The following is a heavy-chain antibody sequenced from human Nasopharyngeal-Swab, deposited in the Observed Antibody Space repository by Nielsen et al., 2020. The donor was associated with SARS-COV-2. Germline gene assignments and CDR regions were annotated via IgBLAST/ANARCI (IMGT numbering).Heavy chain of an antibody. Sequence: WIRQPPGKGLEWIGYIYYSGSTNYNTSLKRRVTISVDTSKNQFALKLSSVTAADTAVYYCASSDILTGYGAYWGQGTLVTVSS. J-gene: IGHJ4*02. CDR2: IYYSGST. V-gene: IGHV4-59*01. CDR3: ASSDILTGYGAY. D-gene: IGHD3-9*01.